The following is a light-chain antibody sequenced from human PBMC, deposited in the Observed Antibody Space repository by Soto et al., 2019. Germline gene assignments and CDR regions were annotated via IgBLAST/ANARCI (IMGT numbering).Light chain of an antibody. V-gene: IGKV1-17*01. J-gene: IGKJ4*01. CDR3: AQYYRYPLT. Sequence: DIQMTQSPASLSASVTDRVTITCRASQDIGTDLGWYQQKPGKAPERLIYEASVLQSGVPSRFSGSGSGTELTLTVSSLQPEDFVTCYCAQYYRYPLTFVGGTQV. CDR2: EAS. CDR1: QDIGTD.